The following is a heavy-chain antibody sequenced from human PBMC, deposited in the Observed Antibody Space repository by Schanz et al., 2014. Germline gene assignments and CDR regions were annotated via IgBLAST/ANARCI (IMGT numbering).Heavy chain of an antibody. CDR1: GGSISSFY. D-gene: IGHD4-17*01. V-gene: IGHV4-4*07. CDR2: IYTSGST. CDR3: ARDRGMTTSDYYYGMDV. J-gene: IGHJ6*02. Sequence: QVQLQESGPGLVKSSETLSLTCTVSGGSISSFYWGWIRQPAGKGLEWIGRIYTSGSTNYNPSLKSRVSMSIDTSKNQFSLKLSSVTAADTAVYYCARDRGMTTSDYYYGMDVWGQGTTVTVSS.